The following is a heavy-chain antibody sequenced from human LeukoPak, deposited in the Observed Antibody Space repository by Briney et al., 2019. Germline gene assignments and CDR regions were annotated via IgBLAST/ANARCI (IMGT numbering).Heavy chain of an antibody. CDR1: GGSISSSSYY. J-gene: IGHJ4*02. CDR3: ARDGPLGNDY. Sequence: SETLSLTCTVSGGSISSSSYYWGWIRQPPGKGLEWIGSIYHSGSTYYNPSLKSRVTISVDTSKNQFSLKLSSVTAADTAVYYCARDGPLGNDYWGQGTLVTVSS. D-gene: IGHD7-27*01. V-gene: IGHV4-39*07. CDR2: IYHSGST.